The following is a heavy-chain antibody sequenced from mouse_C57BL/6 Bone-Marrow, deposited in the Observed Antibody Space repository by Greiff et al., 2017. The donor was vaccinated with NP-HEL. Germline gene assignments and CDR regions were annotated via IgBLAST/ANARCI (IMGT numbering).Heavy chain of an antibody. Sequence: VQLQQSDAELVKPGASVKISCKVSGYTFTDHTIHWMKQRPEQGLEWIGYIYPRDGSTKYNEKFKGKATLTADKSSGTAYMQLNSLTSEDSAVYFCARWGYYYGSSHYYFDYWGQGTTLTVSS. J-gene: IGHJ2*01. D-gene: IGHD1-1*01. CDR2: IYPRDGST. CDR3: ARWGYYYGSSHYYFDY. CDR1: GYTFTDHT. V-gene: IGHV1-78*01.